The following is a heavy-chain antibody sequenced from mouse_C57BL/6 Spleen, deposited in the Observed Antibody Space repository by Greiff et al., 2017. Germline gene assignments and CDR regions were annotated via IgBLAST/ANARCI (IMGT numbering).Heavy chain of an antibody. J-gene: IGHJ4*01. CDR1: GYTFTDYE. V-gene: IGHV1-15*01. D-gene: IGHD2-1*01. Sequence: VQLQESGAELVRPGASVTLSCKASGYTFTDYEMHWVKQTPVHGLEWIGAIDPETGGTAYNQKFKGKAILTADKSSTTAYMELRSLTSEDSAVYYCTRRYYGNYEKGVYAMDYWGQGTSVTVSS. CDR2: IDPETGGT. CDR3: TRRYYGNYEKGVYAMDY.